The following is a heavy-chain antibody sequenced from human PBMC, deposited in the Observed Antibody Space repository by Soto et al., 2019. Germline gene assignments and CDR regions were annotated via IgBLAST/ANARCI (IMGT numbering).Heavy chain of an antibody. D-gene: IGHD3-10*01. CDR1: GFTFSSYS. CDR2: ISSSSSTI. CDR3: ANDYYGSGTPGY. V-gene: IGHV3-48*01. Sequence: GGSLRLCCAASGFTFSSYSMNWVRQAPGKGLEWVSYISSSSSTIYYADSVKGRFTISRDNAKNSLYLQMNSLRAEDTAVYYCANDYYGSGTPGYWGQGTLVTVSS. J-gene: IGHJ4*02.